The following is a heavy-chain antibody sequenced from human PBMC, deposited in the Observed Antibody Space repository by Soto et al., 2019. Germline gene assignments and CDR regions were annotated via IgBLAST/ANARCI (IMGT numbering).Heavy chain of an antibody. D-gene: IGHD1-26*01. CDR3: ARVSGSYYYGMDV. CDR2: IYHSGST. J-gene: IGHJ6*02. CDR1: GGSISSSNW. V-gene: IGHV4-4*02. Sequence: QVQLQESGPGLVKPSGTLSLTCAVSGGSISSSNWWSWVRQPPGKGLEWIGEIYHSGSTNYNPSLKSRVTISVHKAKNQFSLKLSSVTAADTAVYYCARVSGSYYYGMDVWGQGTTVTVSS.